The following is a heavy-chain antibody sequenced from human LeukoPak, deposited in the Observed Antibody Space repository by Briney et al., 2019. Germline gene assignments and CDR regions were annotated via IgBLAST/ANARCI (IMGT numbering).Heavy chain of an antibody. CDR3: TRAGYSSGFDP. Sequence: GGSLRLSCAASGFTFSSYAMSWVRQAPGKGLEWVSLIYSAGTTYYADSVKGRFTISRDNAKNTLYLQINSLIAEDTAVYFCTRAGYSSGFDPWGQGTLVTVSS. CDR1: GFTFSSYA. J-gene: IGHJ5*02. D-gene: IGHD6-19*01. V-gene: IGHV3-23*03. CDR2: IYSAGTT.